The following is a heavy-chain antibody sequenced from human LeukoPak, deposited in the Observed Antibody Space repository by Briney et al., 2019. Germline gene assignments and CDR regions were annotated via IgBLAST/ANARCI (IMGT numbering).Heavy chain of an antibody. CDR1: DYTFTNYG. V-gene: IGHV1-18*01. CDR3: AREPQIYYLDNSASLDP. Sequence: PSVTLSCKASDYTFTNYGITWVRQAPGQGLEWMGWISARNGKTSYAQNLQGRVTMTTDTSTSTAYMELRSLRSDDTAVYYCAREPQIYYLDNSASLDPWGQGTLVTVSS. J-gene: IGHJ5*02. D-gene: IGHD3-22*01. CDR2: ISARNGKT.